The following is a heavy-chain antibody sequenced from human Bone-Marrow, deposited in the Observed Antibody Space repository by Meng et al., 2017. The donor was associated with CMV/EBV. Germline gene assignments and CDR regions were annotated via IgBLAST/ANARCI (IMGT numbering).Heavy chain of an antibody. CDR2: INHSGST. V-gene: IGHV4-34*01. CDR1: GGSFSGYY. CDR3: ARGNTYYGLFDH. Sequence: SQTLSLTCAVYGGSFSGYYWSWIRQPPGKGLAWIGEINHSGSTNYNPSLKSRVTISVDTSKNQVSLRLSSVTTADTAVAVYYCARGNTYYGLFDHWGQGALVTVSS. J-gene: IGHJ4*02. D-gene: IGHD4-17*01.